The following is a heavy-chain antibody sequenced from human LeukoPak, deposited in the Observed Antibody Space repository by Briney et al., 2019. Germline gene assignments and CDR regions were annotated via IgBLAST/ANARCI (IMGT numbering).Heavy chain of an antibody. J-gene: IGHJ4*02. D-gene: IGHD3-9*01. CDR3: AKFRLSNYEILTGYYYYFDS. V-gene: IGHV3-21*01. CDR1: RFTFSSYS. Sequence: PGGSLRLSCAASRFTFSSYSMIWFRQAPGKGLEWVSSIAGGGGYIYYADSVKGRFTISRDNAKNTLYLQMNSLRAEDTAVYYCAKFRLSNYEILTGYYYYFDSWGQGTLVTVSS. CDR2: IAGGGGYI.